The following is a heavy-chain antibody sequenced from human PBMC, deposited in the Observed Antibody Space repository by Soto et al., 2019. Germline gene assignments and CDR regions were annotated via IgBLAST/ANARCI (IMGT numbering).Heavy chain of an antibody. Sequence: QVQLVQSGAEVKKPGSSVKVSCKASGGTFSSYAISWVRQAPGQGLEWMGGMIPIFGTANYAQKFQGRVTITADESTSTAYMELSSLRSEDTAVYYCARHFPSTTVVTPFQHWGQGTLVTVSS. CDR2: MIPIFGTA. J-gene: IGHJ1*01. V-gene: IGHV1-69*01. CDR1: GGTFSSYA. CDR3: ARHFPSTTVVTPFQH. D-gene: IGHD4-17*01.